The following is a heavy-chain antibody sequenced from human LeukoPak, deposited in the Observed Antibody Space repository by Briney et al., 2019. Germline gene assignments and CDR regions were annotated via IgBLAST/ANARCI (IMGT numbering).Heavy chain of an antibody. Sequence: PGGSLRLSCAASGLTVSTNYMSWVRQAPGKGLEWVSIIYSGGSPYYADSVKGRFTISRDNSKNALDLQMSSLRAEDTAVYYCASAGGYTYGTGGYWGQGTLVTVSS. CDR1: GLTVSTNY. J-gene: IGHJ4*02. V-gene: IGHV3-66*01. CDR2: IYSGGSP. D-gene: IGHD5-18*01. CDR3: ASAGGYTYGTGGY.